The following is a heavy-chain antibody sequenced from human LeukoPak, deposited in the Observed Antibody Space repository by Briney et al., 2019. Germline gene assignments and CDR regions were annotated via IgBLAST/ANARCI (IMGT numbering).Heavy chain of an antibody. V-gene: IGHV3-53*01. CDR2: IYSGGST. CDR3: ARARGYSYGYDYYYYMDV. Sequence: GGSLRLSCAASGFTVSSNYMSWVRQAPGKGLEWVSVIYSGGSTYYADSVKGRFTISRDNSKSTLYIQMNSLRAEDTALYYCARARGYSYGYDYYYYMDVWGKGTTVTVSS. CDR1: GFTVSSNY. D-gene: IGHD5-18*01. J-gene: IGHJ6*03.